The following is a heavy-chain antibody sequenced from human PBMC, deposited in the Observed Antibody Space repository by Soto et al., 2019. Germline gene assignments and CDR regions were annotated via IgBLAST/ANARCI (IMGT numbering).Heavy chain of an antibody. D-gene: IGHD2-15*01. V-gene: IGHV4-4*02. CDR2: IYHSGST. J-gene: IGHJ6*02. Sequence: SETLSLTCAVSGGSISSSNWWSWVRQPPGKGLEWIGEIYHSGSTNYNPSLKSRVTISVDKSKNQFSLKLSSVTAADTAVYYCARGSGRGTYGMDVWGQGTTVTVSS. CDR3: ARGSGRGTYGMDV. CDR1: GGSISSSNW.